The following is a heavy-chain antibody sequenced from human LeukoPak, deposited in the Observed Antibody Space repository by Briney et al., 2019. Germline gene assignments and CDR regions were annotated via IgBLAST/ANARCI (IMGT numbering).Heavy chain of an antibody. CDR3: ATQGYKGLRADY. D-gene: IGHD3-10*01. CDR2: VDPEDGET. V-gene: IGHV1-69-2*01. J-gene: IGHJ4*02. Sequence: XCKVSGYTFTDYYMHWVQQAPGKGLEWMGLVDPEDGETIYAEKFQGRVTITADTSTDTAYMELSSLRSEDTAVYYCATQGYKGLRADYWGQGTLVTVSS. CDR1: GYTFTDYY.